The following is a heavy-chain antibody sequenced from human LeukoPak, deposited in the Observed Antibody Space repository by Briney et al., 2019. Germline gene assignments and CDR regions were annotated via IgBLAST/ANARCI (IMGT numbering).Heavy chain of an antibody. CDR1: GGTFSSYA. CDR3: ARELVYGLGDYYGGNSRGEHY. V-gene: IGHV1-69*05. Sequence: GASVKVSCKASGGTFSSYAISWVRQAPGQGLEWMGGIIPIFGTANYAQKFQGRVTITTDESTSTAYMELSRLRSDDTAVYYCARELVYGLGDYYGGNSRGEHYWGQGTLVTVSS. J-gene: IGHJ4*02. CDR2: IIPIFGTA. D-gene: IGHD4-23*01.